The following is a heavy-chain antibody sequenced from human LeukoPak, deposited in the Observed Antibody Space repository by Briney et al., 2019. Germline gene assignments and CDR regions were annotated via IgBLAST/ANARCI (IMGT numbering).Heavy chain of an antibody. CDR2: IYSGGST. D-gene: IGHD1-26*01. CDR1: GFTVSSNY. V-gene: IGHV3-53*01. CDR3: ARLVGATYYFDY. J-gene: IGHJ4*02. Sequence: GGSLRLSCAASGFTVSSNYMSWVRQAPGKGLEWVSVIYSGGSTYYAESVKGRFTISRDNSKNTLYLRMNSLRAEDTAVYYCARLVGATYYFDYWGQGTLVTVSS.